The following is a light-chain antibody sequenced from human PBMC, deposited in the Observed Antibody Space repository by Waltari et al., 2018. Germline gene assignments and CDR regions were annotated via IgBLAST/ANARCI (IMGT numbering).Light chain of an antibody. J-gene: IGLJ2*01. CDR1: SSDVGGYNY. CDR3: SSYAGSDNFVV. Sequence: QSALTQPPSASGSPGQSVTISCTGTSSDVGGYNYVSWYQHHPGKAPKLMIFEVSKRPAGVPDRFAGSKPGSTASLTVSGLQADDEADYYCSSYAGSDNFVVFGGGTKLTVL. CDR2: EVS. V-gene: IGLV2-8*01.